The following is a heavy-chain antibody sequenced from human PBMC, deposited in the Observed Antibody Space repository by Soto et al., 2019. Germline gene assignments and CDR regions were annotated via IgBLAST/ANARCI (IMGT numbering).Heavy chain of an antibody. CDR2: ISAYNGNT. J-gene: IGHJ3*02. CDR1: GYTFTSYG. CDR3: AKIRAAMAFPDAFDI. V-gene: IGHV1-18*01. Sequence: ASVKVSYKASGYTFTSYGISWVRQAPGQGLEWMGWISAYNGNTNYAQKLQGRVTMTTDTSTSTAYMELRSLRSDDTAVYYCAKIRAAMAFPDAFDIWGQGTMVTVSS. D-gene: IGHD2-2*01.